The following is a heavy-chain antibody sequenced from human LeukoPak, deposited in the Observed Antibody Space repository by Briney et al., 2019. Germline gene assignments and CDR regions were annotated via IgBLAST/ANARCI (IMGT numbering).Heavy chain of an antibody. V-gene: IGHV3-23*01. CDR3: AKSGWELLQGLFDY. J-gene: IGHJ4*02. CDR1: GFTFSSYG. D-gene: IGHD1-26*01. CDR2: ISGSGGST. Sequence: PGGSLRLSCAASGFTFSSYGMSWVRQAPGKGLEWVSAISGSGGSTYYADSVKGRFTISRDNSKNTLYLQMNSLRAEDTAVYYCAKSGWELLQGLFDYWGQGTLVTVSS.